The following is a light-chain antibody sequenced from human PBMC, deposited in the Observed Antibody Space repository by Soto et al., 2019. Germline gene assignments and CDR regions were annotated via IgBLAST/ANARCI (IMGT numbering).Light chain of an antibody. CDR3: QHYNDWVKT. J-gene: IGKJ2*01. Sequence: EIVMTQSPATLSVSPGERATLSCRASQSVSSDLAWYQQKPGQAPRLLIYAASTRATGIPARFSGSGSGTEFTLTISSLQSEDFALYYCQHYNDWVKTFGQGTKLEI. CDR1: QSVSSD. CDR2: AAS. V-gene: IGKV3-15*01.